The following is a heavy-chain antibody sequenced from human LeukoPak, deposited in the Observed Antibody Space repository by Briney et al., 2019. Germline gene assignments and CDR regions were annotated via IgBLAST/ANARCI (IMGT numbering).Heavy chain of an antibody. J-gene: IGHJ4*02. CDR3: AKDLSYGDSRGCGDY. Sequence: RPGGSLRLSCAASGFTFSSYGMHWVRQAPGKGLEWVAFIRYDGSNKYYADSVKGRFTISRDNSKNTLYLQMNSLRAEDTAVYYCAKDLSYGDSRGCGDYWGQGTLVTVSS. CDR1: GFTFSSYG. V-gene: IGHV3-30*02. D-gene: IGHD4-17*01. CDR2: IRYDGSNK.